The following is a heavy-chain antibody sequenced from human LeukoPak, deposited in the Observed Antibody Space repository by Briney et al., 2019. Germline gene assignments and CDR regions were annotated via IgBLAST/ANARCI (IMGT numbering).Heavy chain of an antibody. CDR1: GFTFSSYA. CDR3: AKNTGPDLDDSSGYLWWDY. Sequence: GGSLRLSCAASGFTFSSYAMSWVRQAPGKGLEWVSSISGSVGSTYYADSVKGPFTISRDNSKNTLYLQMNSLRAEDTAVYYCAKNTGPDLDDSSGYLWWDYWGQGTLVTVSS. D-gene: IGHD3-22*01. J-gene: IGHJ4*02. CDR2: ISGSVGST. V-gene: IGHV3-23*01.